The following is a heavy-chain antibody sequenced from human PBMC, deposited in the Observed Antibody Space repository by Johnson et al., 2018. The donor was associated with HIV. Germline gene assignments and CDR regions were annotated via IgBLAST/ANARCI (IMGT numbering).Heavy chain of an antibody. CDR1: GFTFSNYG. Sequence: QMQLVESGGGVVQPGRSLRLSCVASGFTFSNYGMHWVRQAPGKGLEWVAVVWYDGSNKYYADSVKGRFTIFRDNSENTLYLQMNRLRAEDTAVYFCAKDRTNWGYDAFDVWGQGTTVTVSS. J-gene: IGHJ3*01. V-gene: IGHV3-33*06. CDR3: AKDRTNWGYDAFDV. D-gene: IGHD7-27*01. CDR2: VWYDGSNK.